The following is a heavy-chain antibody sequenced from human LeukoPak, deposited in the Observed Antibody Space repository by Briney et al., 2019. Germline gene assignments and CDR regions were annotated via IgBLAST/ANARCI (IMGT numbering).Heavy chain of an antibody. CDR1: GFTFSSYA. Sequence: SGGSLRLSCAASGFTFSSYAMSCVRQAPGKGLEWVSAISGRGGSTYYADSVKGRFTIPRDNSKDMLDLQMNSLRDEDTAVYYCAKVARVTMIVVVIRDINWFDPWGQGTLVAVSS. V-gene: IGHV3-23*01. D-gene: IGHD3-22*01. J-gene: IGHJ5*02. CDR3: AKVARVTMIVVVIRDINWFDP. CDR2: ISGRGGST.